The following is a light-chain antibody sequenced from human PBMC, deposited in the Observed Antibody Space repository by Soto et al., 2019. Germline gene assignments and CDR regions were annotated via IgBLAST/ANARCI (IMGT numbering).Light chain of an antibody. J-gene: IGKJ5*01. CDR1: QSISIY. Sequence: DLQMTQSPSSLSASVGDRVTITCRASQSISIYLNWYQQKSGKAPKLLIYSASSLQSGVPSRFSGSGSGTDFTLTISSLQPEDVATYYCQQSYSTPPITFGQGTRLEIK. CDR2: SAS. V-gene: IGKV1-39*01. CDR3: QQSYSTPPIT.